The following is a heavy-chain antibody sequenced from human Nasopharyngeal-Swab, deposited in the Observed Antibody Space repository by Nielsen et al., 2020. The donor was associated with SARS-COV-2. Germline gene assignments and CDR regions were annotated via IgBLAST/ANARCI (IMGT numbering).Heavy chain of an antibody. CDR1: GFTFSSYA. D-gene: IGHD6-19*01. CDR2: ISNNGGFT. CDR3: ARAERFWYSSGGGMDV. J-gene: IGHJ6*02. Sequence: GESLKISCSASGFTFSSYAMHWVRQAPGKGLEYVSAISNNGGFTYYADSVKGRFTISRHNSKNTLYLQMNSLRAEDTAVYYCARAERFWYSSGGGMDVWGQGTTVTVSS. V-gene: IGHV3-64*04.